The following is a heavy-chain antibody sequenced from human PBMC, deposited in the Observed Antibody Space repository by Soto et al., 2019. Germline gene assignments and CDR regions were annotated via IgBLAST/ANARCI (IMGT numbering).Heavy chain of an antibody. CDR1: GGSISSSNW. D-gene: IGHD6-6*01. J-gene: IGHJ5*02. CDR2: IYHSGST. Sequence: QVQLQESGPGLVKPSGTLSLTCAVSGGSISSSNWWSWVRQPPGKGLEWIGEIYHSGSTNYNPSLKSRVTLSVDKSKNQFSLKLSSVTAADTAVYYCARGAGGLIAARPDGWFDPWGQGTLVTVSS. V-gene: IGHV4-4*02. CDR3: ARGAGGLIAARPDGWFDP.